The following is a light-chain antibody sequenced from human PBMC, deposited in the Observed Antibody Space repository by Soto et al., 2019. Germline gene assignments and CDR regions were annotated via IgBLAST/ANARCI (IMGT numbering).Light chain of an antibody. CDR3: QQRSNWPPIT. CDR2: DAS. CDR1: QSVKTF. Sequence: EIVFTPSSATPSLSLGGRAPPSCRASQSVKTFLVWYQQRPGQAPRLLIHDASHRAAGIPAQFSGSGFGTDFTLTIISLEPEDAAVYYCQQRSNWPPITFGQGTRLEIK. V-gene: IGKV3-11*01. J-gene: IGKJ5*01.